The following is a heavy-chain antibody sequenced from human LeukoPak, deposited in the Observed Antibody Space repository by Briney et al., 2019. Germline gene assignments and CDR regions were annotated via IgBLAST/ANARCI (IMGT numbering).Heavy chain of an antibody. CDR1: GFTFSSYW. CDR3: ARDRVQSDYYYYYYMDV. CDR2: IKQDGSEK. D-gene: IGHD1-1*01. Sequence: GGSLRLSCAASGFTFSSYWMSWVRQAPGKGLEWVANIKQDGSEKYYVDSVKGRFTISRDNAKNSLYLQMNSLRAEDTAVYYCARDRVQSDYYYYYYMDVWGKGTTVTVSS. V-gene: IGHV3-7*01. J-gene: IGHJ6*03.